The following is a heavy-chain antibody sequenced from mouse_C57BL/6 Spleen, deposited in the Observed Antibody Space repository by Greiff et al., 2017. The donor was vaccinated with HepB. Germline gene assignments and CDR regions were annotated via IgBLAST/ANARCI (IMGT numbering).Heavy chain of an antibody. CDR1: GYAFSSSW. CDR2: IYPGDGDT. D-gene: IGHD2-4*01. J-gene: IGHJ3*01. CDR3: ARFYDYDGFAY. V-gene: IGHV1-82*01. Sequence: QVQLQQSGPELVKPGASVKISCKASGYAFSSSWMNWVKQRPGKGLEWIGRIYPGDGDTNYNGKFKGKATLTADKSSSPAYMQLSSLTSEDSAVYFCARFYDYDGFAYWGQRTLVTVSA.